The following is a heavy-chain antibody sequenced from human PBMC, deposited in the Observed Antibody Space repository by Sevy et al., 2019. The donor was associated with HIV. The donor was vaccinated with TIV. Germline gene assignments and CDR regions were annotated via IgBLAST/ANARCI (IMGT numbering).Heavy chain of an antibody. CDR1: GFTFNNAW. J-gene: IGHJ4*02. CDR2: IKSNIDGETT. D-gene: IGHD3-22*01. V-gene: IGHV3-15*01. CDR3: ATAPGYYDTTPFDY. Sequence: GGSLRLSCAVSGFTFNNAWMNWVRQAPGTGLQWVGLIKSNIDGETTDYAAPVKGRFTISRDDSKNTLYLQMNNLKIEDTAVYYCATAPGYYDTTPFDYWGPGTLVTVSS.